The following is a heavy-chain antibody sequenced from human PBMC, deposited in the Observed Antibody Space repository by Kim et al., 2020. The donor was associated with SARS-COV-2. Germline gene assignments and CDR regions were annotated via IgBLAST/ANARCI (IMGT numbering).Heavy chain of an antibody. D-gene: IGHD3-10*02. Sequence: GGSLRLSCAASGFAFSSYWMSWVRQAPGKGLEWVANIKQDGSEKYYVDSVKGRFTISRDNAKNSLYLQMNSLRAEDTAVYYCARGKSVRVRSVYFDYWGQGTLVTVSS. J-gene: IGHJ4*02. CDR2: IKQDGSEK. CDR1: GFAFSSYW. CDR3: ARGKSVRVRSVYFDY. V-gene: IGHV3-7*01.